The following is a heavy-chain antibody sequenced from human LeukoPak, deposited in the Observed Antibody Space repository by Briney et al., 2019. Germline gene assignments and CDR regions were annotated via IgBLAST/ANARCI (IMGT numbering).Heavy chain of an antibody. V-gene: IGHV4-39*07. D-gene: IGHD1-26*01. CDR3: ARGKGVFRGSYYGPYYFDY. Sequence: SETLSLTCTVSGGSISSSSYYWSWIRQPPGKGLEWIGEINHSGSTNYNPSLKSRVTISVDTSKNQFSLKLSSVTAADTAVYYCARGKGVFRGSYYGPYYFDYWGQGTLVTVSS. CDR1: GGSISSSSYY. CDR2: INHSGST. J-gene: IGHJ4*02.